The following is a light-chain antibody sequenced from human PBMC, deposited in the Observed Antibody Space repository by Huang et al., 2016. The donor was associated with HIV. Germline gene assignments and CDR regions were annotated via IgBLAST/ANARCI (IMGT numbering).Light chain of an antibody. Sequence: EIVMTQSPATLSVSPGERATLSCRASQSVSSNLAWYQQKPGQAPRLLIYSASSRATGIPARFSGSGSGTECTLTVSSLQSEDFAVYYCQQYHNWPPHTFGQGTKLEIK. J-gene: IGKJ2*01. CDR1: QSVSSN. CDR3: QQYHNWPPHT. V-gene: IGKV3-15*01. CDR2: SAS.